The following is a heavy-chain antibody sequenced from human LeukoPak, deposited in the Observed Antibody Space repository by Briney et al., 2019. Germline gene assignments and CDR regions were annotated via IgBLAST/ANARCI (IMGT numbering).Heavy chain of an antibody. V-gene: IGHV1-2*02. J-gene: IGHJ4*02. Sequence: ASVKVSCKASGYPFTGYYLHWVRQAPGQGLEWMGWINPNSGFTNYAQKFQGRVTMTRDTSTSTVYMELSSLRSEDTAVYYCARGSNWNRFDYWGQGTLVTVSS. CDR1: GYPFTGYY. D-gene: IGHD1-1*01. CDR3: ARGSNWNRFDY. CDR2: INPNSGFT.